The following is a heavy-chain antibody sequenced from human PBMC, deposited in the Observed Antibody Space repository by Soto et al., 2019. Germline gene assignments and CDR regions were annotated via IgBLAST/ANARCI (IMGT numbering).Heavy chain of an antibody. CDR3: ARAELYDFWSGPAPGYFDL. V-gene: IGHV1-18*01. D-gene: IGHD3-3*01. J-gene: IGHJ2*01. CDR1: GYTFTSYG. Sequence: ASVKVSCKASGYTFTSYGISWVRQAPGQGLEWMGWISAYNGNTNYAQKLQGRVTMTTDTSTSTAYMELRRLRFDDTAVYYCARAELYDFWSGPAPGYFDLWGRGTLVTVSS. CDR2: ISAYNGNT.